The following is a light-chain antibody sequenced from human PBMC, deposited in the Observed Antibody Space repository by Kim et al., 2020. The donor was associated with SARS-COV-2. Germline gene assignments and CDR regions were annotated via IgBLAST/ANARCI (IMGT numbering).Light chain of an antibody. J-gene: IGKJ1*01. Sequence: EIVLTQSPGTLSLSPGERATLSCRASQSLRNNYLAWYQQSPGQAPRLLFFGASARATGIPDRFSGGGSRTDFTLIISRLEPEDFAVYCCQQYDTTPWTFGQGTKVDIK. CDR2: GAS. CDR3: QQYDTTPWT. V-gene: IGKV3-20*01. CDR1: QSLRNNY.